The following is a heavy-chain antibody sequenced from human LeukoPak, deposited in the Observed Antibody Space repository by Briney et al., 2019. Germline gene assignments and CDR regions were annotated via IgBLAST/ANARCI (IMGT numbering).Heavy chain of an antibody. Sequence: ASVKVSCKASGYSFTSYYMHWVRQAPGQGLEWMGIINPSGDNTNYAQKFKGRVTMTRDTSTSTVYLELSSLRSEDTAVYYCVSSIAAAPFDPWGQGTLVTVSS. CDR2: INPSGDNT. J-gene: IGHJ5*02. D-gene: IGHD6-13*01. CDR1: GYSFTSYY. V-gene: IGHV1-46*01. CDR3: VSSIAAAPFDP.